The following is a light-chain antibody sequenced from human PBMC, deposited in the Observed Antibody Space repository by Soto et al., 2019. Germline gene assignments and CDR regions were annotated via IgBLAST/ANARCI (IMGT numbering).Light chain of an antibody. CDR3: CSYAGTVAYV. CDR2: DVS. Sequence: QSVLTQPRSVSGSPGQSVTISCTGTSSDVGGYNHVSWYQQHPGKAPKLIIYDVSTRPSGISNRFSGSKSGDTASPTISGLQAEDEADYFCCSYAGTVAYVFGTGTKVTVL. J-gene: IGLJ1*01. V-gene: IGLV2-11*01. CDR1: SSDVGGYNH.